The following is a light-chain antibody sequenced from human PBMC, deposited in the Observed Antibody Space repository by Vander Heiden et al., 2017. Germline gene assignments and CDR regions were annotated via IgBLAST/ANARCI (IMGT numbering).Light chain of an antibody. Sequence: SYELTQPPSVSVPPGQAARITCSGDQLGDKFVSWYQHKPGQSPVLVMYQDRRRPSGIHDRFAASHSGNTATLTIGDIQAMDEADYYCQAWDSSILYVFGSGTKVTVL. V-gene: IGLV3-1*01. CDR3: QAWDSSILYV. CDR2: QDR. CDR1: QLGDKF. J-gene: IGLJ1*01.